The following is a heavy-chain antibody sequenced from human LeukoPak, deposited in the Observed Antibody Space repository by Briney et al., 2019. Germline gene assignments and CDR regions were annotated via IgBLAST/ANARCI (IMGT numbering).Heavy chain of an antibody. Sequence: AGGSLRLSCAASGFTFSSYAMSWVRQAPGKGLEWVSGLTGSGGNTYYADSVKGRFTISRDNSKNTLSLQMNSLRAEDAAVYYCVKFREIQHYNYHMDVWGKGTTVTVSS. CDR1: GFTFSSYA. CDR2: LTGSGGNT. J-gene: IGHJ6*03. CDR3: VKFREIQHYNYHMDV. V-gene: IGHV3-23*01.